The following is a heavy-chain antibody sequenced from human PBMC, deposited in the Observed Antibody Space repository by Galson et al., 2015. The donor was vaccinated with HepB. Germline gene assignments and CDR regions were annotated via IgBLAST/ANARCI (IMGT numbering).Heavy chain of an antibody. V-gene: IGHV3-23*01. CDR1: GFTFRSYV. D-gene: IGHD2-2*01. J-gene: IGHJ4*02. CDR2: ISVSGNIT. CDR3: AKKVIRPQQHFDY. Sequence: SLRLSCAGSGFTFRSYVMSWVRQAPGKGLEWVSGISVSGNITYYADSVKGRFTISRDNSKNTLYLQMNSLRAEDTAVYYCAKKVIRPQQHFDYWGQGTLVTVSS.